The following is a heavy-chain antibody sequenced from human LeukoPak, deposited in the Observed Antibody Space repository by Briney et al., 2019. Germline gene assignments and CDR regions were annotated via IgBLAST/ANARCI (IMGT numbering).Heavy chain of an antibody. D-gene: IGHD3-9*01. CDR3: AKDRGSRNDILSGRPRASMDFDY. V-gene: IGHV1-8*03. Sequence: ASVKVSCKASGYTFTSYDINWVRQATGQGLEWMGWMNPNSGNTGYAQKFQGRVTITRNTSISTAYMELSSLRPEDTNVYHCAKDRGSRNDILSGRPRASMDFDYWGQGSLVTVSS. J-gene: IGHJ4*02. CDR1: GYTFTSYD. CDR2: MNPNSGNT.